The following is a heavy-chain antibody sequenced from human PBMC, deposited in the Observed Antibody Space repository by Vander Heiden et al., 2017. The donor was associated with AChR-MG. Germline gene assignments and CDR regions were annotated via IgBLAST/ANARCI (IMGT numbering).Heavy chain of an antibody. Sequence: QLQLQESGPGLVKPSETLSLTCTVSGGPISSSSYYWGWIRQPPGKGLEWIGSIYYSGSTYYNPSLKSRVTISVDTSKNQFSLKLSSVTAADTAVYYCARRFIMVPAASWYFDLWGRGTLVTVSS. V-gene: IGHV4-39*01. CDR1: GGPISSSSYY. D-gene: IGHD2-2*01. CDR2: IYYSGST. CDR3: ARRFIMVPAASWYFDL. J-gene: IGHJ2*01.